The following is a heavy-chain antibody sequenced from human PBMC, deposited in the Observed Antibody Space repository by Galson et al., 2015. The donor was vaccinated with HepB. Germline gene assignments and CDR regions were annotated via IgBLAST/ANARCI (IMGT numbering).Heavy chain of an antibody. D-gene: IGHD6-19*01. V-gene: IGHV3-66*01. J-gene: IGHJ6*02. CDR2: IYSGGST. CDR1: GFTVSSNY. CDR3: ARAILTLRIAVAGPVYGMDV. Sequence: LRLSCAASGFTVSSNYMSWVRQAPGKGLEWVSVIYSGGSTYYADSVKGRFTISRDNSKNTLYLQMNSLRAEDTAAYYCARAILTLRIAVAGPVYGMDVWGQGTTVTVSS.